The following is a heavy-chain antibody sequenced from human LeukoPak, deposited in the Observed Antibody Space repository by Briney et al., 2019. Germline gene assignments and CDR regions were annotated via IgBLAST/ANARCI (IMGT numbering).Heavy chain of an antibody. CDR3: AKGSGYCSSTSCYVPLS. Sequence: GGSLRLSCGASGFTFSSYGMHWVRQAPGKGLEWVAFIRYDGNNKYYADSVKGRFAISRDNSKNTLYLQMNSLRAEDTAIYYCAKGSGYCSSTSCYVPLSLGQGTLVSVSS. CDR1: GFTFSSYG. J-gene: IGHJ5*02. D-gene: IGHD2-2*01. V-gene: IGHV3-30*02. CDR2: IRYDGNNK.